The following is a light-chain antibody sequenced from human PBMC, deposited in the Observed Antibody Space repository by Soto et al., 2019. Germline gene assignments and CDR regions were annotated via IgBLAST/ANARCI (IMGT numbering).Light chain of an antibody. CDR3: GGWDDSLSGPV. V-gene: IGLV1-47*01. CDR1: SSNIGSNY. CDR2: RNN. J-gene: IGLJ2*01. Sequence: QSVLTQPPSASRTPGQRVTISCSGSSSNIGSNYVYWYRQFPGTAPKLLIQRNNQRPSGVPARFSGSKSGTSASLAISGLRSEDEADYYCGGWDDSLSGPVFGGGTKLTVL.